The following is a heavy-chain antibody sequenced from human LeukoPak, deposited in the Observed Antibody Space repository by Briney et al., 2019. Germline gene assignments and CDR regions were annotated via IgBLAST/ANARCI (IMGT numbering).Heavy chain of an antibody. CDR2: IKQDGSEK. J-gene: IGHJ4*02. CDR1: GFTFSSYW. D-gene: IGHD1-26*01. V-gene: IGHV3-7*01. CDR3: ARVEWELLCDC. Sequence: GSLSLSCAASGFTFSSYWMSWVRQAPGKGLEWVANIKQDGSEKYSVDSVKGRFTISRDNAKNSLYLQMNSLRAEDTAVYYCARVEWELLCDCWGQGTLVTVSS.